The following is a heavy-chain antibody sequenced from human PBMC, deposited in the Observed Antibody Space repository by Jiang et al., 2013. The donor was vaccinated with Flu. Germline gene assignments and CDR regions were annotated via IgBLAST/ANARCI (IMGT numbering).Heavy chain of an antibody. V-gene: IGHV4-31*03. J-gene: IGHJ5*01. CDR1: GVSVNSGGFY. Sequence: GSGLVKPSQTLSLICTVSGVSVNSGGFYWTWIRQHSEKGLEWIGYVYYNGNTYYNPTLKSRASISVDTSQNQFSLTLSSVTAADAAVYYCARKGSVGGSHRSNWFD. CDR3: ARKGSVGGSHRSNWFD. CDR2: VYYNGNT. D-gene: IGHD5/OR15-5a*01.